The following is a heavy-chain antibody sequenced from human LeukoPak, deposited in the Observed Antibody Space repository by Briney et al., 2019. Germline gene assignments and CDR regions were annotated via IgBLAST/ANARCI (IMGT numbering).Heavy chain of an antibody. Sequence: ASVKVSCEASGYTFTSYDINWVRQATGQGLELTGWMNPNSGNTGYAQKFQGRVTITRNTSISTAYMELSSLRSEDTAVYYCARVGYSSSWYQTDYYYYMDVWGKGTTVTVSS. D-gene: IGHD6-13*01. CDR2: MNPNSGNT. J-gene: IGHJ6*03. CDR1: GYTFTSYD. V-gene: IGHV1-8*03. CDR3: ARVGYSSSWYQTDYYYYMDV.